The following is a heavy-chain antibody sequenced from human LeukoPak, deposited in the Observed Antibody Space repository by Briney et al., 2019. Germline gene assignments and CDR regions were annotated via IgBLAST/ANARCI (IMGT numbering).Heavy chain of an antibody. CDR2: IIPIFGTA. D-gene: IGHD5-24*01. CDR3: ARDGDGYTIFDY. J-gene: IGHJ4*02. CDR1: GGTFSSYA. Sequence: GASVTVSCTASGGTFSSYAISWVRQAPGQGLEWMGGIIPIFGTANYAQKFQGRVTITADESTSTAYMELSSLRSEDTAVYYCARDGDGYTIFDYWGQGTLVTVSS. V-gene: IGHV1-69*13.